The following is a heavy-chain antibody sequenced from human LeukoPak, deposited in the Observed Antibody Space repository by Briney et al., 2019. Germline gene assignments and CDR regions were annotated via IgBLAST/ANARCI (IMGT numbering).Heavy chain of an antibody. CDR2: IYSGGTT. V-gene: IGHV3-66*02. Sequence: GRSLRLSCAASGLTASSNNTSCVRHRPGKRLEWVSAIYSGGTTYYADSAKGRFTISRDNSENTVYLQMNSLTTEDTAVYYCAKQMSSATTFDYWGQGTLVTVSS. CDR3: AKQMSSATTFDY. CDR1: GLTASSNN. J-gene: IGHJ4*02. D-gene: IGHD3-10*01.